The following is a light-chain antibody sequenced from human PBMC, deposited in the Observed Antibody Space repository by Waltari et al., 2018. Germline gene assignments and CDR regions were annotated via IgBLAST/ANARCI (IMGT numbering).Light chain of an antibody. CDR2: GTS. V-gene: IGLV1-40*01. J-gene: IGLJ2*01. CDR3: QSYDSSLSGSV. CDR1: SSNIGAGYD. Sequence: QSVLTQPPSVSGAPGQRVTISCTGSSSNIGAGYDVHWYQQLPGTAPKLPIYGTSDRPSGVPDRVAGSKSGTSASLAITGLQAEDEADYYCQSYDSSLSGSVFGGGTKLTVL.